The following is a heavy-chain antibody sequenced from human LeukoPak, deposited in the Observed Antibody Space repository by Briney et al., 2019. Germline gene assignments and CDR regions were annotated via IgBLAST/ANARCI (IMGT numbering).Heavy chain of an antibody. J-gene: IGHJ4*02. CDR3: AKKAEFGSGSDWYKYYFDY. D-gene: IGHD6-19*01. V-gene: IGHV3-23*01. CDR2: MSGSAGST. CDR1: GFTFSSYA. Sequence: GGSLRLSCAASGFTFSSYAMSWVRQAPGKGLEWVSTMSGSAGSTYYADSVKGRFTISRDNSKNTVYLQMASLRAGDTAVYYCAKKAEFGSGSDWYKYYFDYWGQGTLVTVSS.